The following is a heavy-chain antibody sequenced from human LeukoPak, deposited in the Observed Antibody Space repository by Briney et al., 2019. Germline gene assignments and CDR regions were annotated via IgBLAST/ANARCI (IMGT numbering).Heavy chain of an antibody. J-gene: IGHJ5*02. CDR3: ARGVVPAT. Sequence: PGGSLRLSCAASGFTFSSYAMHWVRQAPGKGLEWVAVISYDGSNKYYADSVKGRFTISRDNSKNTLYLQMNSLRAEDTAVYYCARGVVPATWGQGTLVTVSS. CDR1: GFTFSSYA. D-gene: IGHD2-2*01. CDR2: ISYDGSNK. V-gene: IGHV3-30*04.